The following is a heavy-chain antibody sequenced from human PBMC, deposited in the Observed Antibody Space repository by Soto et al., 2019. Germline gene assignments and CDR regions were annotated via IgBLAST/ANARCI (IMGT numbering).Heavy chain of an antibody. Sequence: SETLSLTCTVSGGSISSGGYYWSWIRQHPGKGLEWIGYIYYSGSTYYNPSLKGRVTISVDTSKNQFSLKLSSVTAADTAVYYCARDLWGYCGTDCYPLDVWGQGTTVTVSS. D-gene: IGHD2-21*02. V-gene: IGHV4-31*03. CDR1: GGSISSGGYY. J-gene: IGHJ6*02. CDR3: ARDLWGYCGTDCYPLDV. CDR2: IYYSGST.